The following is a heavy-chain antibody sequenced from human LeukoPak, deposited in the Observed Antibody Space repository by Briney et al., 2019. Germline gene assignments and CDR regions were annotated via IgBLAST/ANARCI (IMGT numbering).Heavy chain of an antibody. CDR2: ISSSSSYI. V-gene: IGHV3-21*01. Sequence: GGSLRLSCAASGFTFSSYSMNWVRQAPGKGLEWVSSISSSSSYIYYADSVKGRFTISRDNAKSSLYLQMNSLRAEDTAVYYCARDGTLLRFLEWFQNWFDPWGQGTLVTVSS. CDR1: GFTFSSYS. D-gene: IGHD3-3*01. CDR3: ARDGTLLRFLEWFQNWFDP. J-gene: IGHJ5*02.